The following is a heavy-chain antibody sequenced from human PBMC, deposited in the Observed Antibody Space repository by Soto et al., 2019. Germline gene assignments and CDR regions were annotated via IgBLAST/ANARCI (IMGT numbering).Heavy chain of an antibody. CDR1: GGSISSGGYY. Sequence: SETLSLTCTVSGGSISSGGYYWSWIRQHPGKGLEWIGYIYYSGSTYYNPSLKSRVTISVDTSKNQFSLKLSSVTAADTAVYYCARSAGWYLYYYYGMDVWAKGPRSPSP. J-gene: IGHJ6*02. V-gene: IGHV4-31*03. D-gene: IGHD6-19*01. CDR2: IYYSGST. CDR3: ARSAGWYLYYYYGMDV.